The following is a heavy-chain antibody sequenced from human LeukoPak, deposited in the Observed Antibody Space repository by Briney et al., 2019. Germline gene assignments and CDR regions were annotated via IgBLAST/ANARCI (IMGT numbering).Heavy chain of an antibody. J-gene: IGHJ4*02. CDR1: GGSFSGYY. CDR2: INHSGSI. D-gene: IGHD3-16*02. Sequence: SETLSLTCTVYGGSFSGYYWSWIRQPPGRGLEWIGEINHSGSINYNPSLKSRVTISMDVSKNHFSLKLSSVTAADTAVYYCARTYDYVWGSYRSHSFDSWGQGTLVTVSS. V-gene: IGHV4-34*01. CDR3: ARTYDYVWGSYRSHSFDS.